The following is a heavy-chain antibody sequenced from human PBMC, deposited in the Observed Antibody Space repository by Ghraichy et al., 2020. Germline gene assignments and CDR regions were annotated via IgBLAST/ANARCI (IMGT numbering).Heavy chain of an antibody. CDR2: ISGSGGST. J-gene: IGHJ6*02. CDR1: GFTFSSYA. Sequence: LSLTCAASGFTFSSYAMSWVRQAPGKGLEWVSAISGSGGSTHYADSVKGRFTISRDNSKNTLYLQMNSLRAEDTAVYYCAKGASHLNYYYYYGMDVWGQGTTVTVSS. V-gene: IGHV3-23*01. CDR3: AKGASHLNYYYYYGMDV.